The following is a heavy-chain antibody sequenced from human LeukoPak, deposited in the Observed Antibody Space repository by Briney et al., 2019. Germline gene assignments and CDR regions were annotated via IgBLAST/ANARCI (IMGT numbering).Heavy chain of an antibody. J-gene: IGHJ4*02. Sequence: PGGSLRLSCAASGFTFSSYWMHWVRQAPGKGLVWVSRINTDGSSTSYADSVKGRFTISRDNAKNTLYLQMNSLRAEDTAVYYCARYPAGQQQLVEGFDYWGQGTLVTVSS. D-gene: IGHD6-13*01. CDR1: GFTFSSYW. CDR2: INTDGSST. CDR3: ARYPAGQQQLVEGFDY. V-gene: IGHV3-74*01.